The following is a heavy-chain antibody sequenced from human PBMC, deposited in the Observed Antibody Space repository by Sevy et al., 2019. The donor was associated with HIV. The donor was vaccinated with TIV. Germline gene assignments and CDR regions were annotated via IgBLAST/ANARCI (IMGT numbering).Heavy chain of an antibody. Sequence: GGSLRLSCAASGFTFSSYWMSWVRQAPGKGLEWVANIKQDGSEKYYVDPVKGRFTISRDNAKNSLYLQMNSLRAEDTAVYYCARGELWLQGGYYFDYWGQGTLVTVSS. D-gene: IGHD5-18*01. CDR3: ARGELWLQGGYYFDY. V-gene: IGHV3-7*03. CDR1: GFTFSSYW. J-gene: IGHJ4*02. CDR2: IKQDGSEK.